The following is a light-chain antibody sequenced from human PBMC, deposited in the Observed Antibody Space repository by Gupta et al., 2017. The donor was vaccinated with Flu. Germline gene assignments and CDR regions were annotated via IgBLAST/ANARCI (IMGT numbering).Light chain of an antibody. Sequence: VTISCSGSSTNIGSNRVHWSQQVPRTAPNLLISGNSQRPSGGPTRLSGSKSGPSAALAIIGLQAAEEADYYCEAWEDSLNGHCVFGTGTKVTVL. J-gene: IGLJ1*01. CDR1: STNIGSNR. V-gene: IGLV1-44*01. CDR3: EAWEDSLNGHCV. CDR2: GNS.